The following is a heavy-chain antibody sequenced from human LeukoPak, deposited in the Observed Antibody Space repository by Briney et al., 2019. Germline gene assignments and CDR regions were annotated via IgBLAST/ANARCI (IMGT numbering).Heavy chain of an antibody. CDR1: GFTFSSYW. CDR2: INSDGSST. V-gene: IGHV3-74*01. D-gene: IGHD6-13*01. J-gene: IGHJ6*04. Sequence: QPGGSLRLSCAASGFTFSSYWMHWVRHAPGKGLVWVSRINSDGSSTSYADSVKGRFTISRDNAKNTLYLQMNSLRAEDTAVYYCAREGYSSSWYRGSMDVWGKGTTVTVSS. CDR3: AREGYSSSWYRGSMDV.